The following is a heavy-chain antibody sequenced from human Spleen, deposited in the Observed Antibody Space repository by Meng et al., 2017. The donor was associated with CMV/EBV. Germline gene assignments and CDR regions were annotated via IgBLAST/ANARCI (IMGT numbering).Heavy chain of an antibody. J-gene: IGHJ6*02. D-gene: IGHD2-2*02. CDR2: INPSGGST. Sequence: ASVKVSCKASGYTFTSYYMHWVRQAPGQGLEWMGIINPSGGSTSYAQKFQGRVTMTRDTSTSTVYMELSSLRSDDTAVYYCARDVGCSSTSCYTLLNYYYGMDVWGQGTTVTVSS. CDR1: GYTFTSYY. CDR3: ARDVGCSSTSCYTLLNYYYGMDV. V-gene: IGHV1-46*01.